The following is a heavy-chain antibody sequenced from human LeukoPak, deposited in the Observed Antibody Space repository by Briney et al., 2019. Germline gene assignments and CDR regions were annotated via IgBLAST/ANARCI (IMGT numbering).Heavy chain of an antibody. CDR3: ARPTSSGSINS. CDR1: GFTFSSHA. CDR2: ISATGSSL. V-gene: IGHV3-23*01. J-gene: IGHJ4*02. Sequence: GGSLRLSCAASGFTFSSHAMSWVRQAPGKGLEWVSAISATGSSLYYADSVKGRFTISRDSAKHSLFLQMNSLRAEDTAVYYCARPTSSGSINSWGQGTLVTVSS. D-gene: IGHD6-19*01.